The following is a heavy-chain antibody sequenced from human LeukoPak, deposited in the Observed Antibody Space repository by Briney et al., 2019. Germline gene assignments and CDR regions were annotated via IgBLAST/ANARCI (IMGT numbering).Heavy chain of an antibody. V-gene: IGHV3-30-3*01. CDR1: GFTFSSYA. J-gene: IGHJ4*02. CDR2: ISYDGSNK. D-gene: IGHD6-19*01. CDR3: ARDQWLAY. Sequence: QTGGSLRLSCAASGFTFSSYAMHWVRQAPGKGLEWVAVISYDGSNKYYADSVKGRFTISRDSSKNTLYLQMNSLRAEDTAVYYCARDQWLAYWGQGTLVTVSS.